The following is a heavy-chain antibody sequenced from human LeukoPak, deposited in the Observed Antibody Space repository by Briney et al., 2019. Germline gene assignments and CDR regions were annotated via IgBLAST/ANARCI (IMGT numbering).Heavy chain of an antibody. CDR3: AQNGQSGFSFDP. D-gene: IGHD2-8*01. Sequence: SETLSLTCSVYGASLNGHYWSWIRQPPGKGLEWIGEGSDVGGTKYNPSLKSRVTISADTSKNQFSLKLSSVAAADTAVYYCAQNGQSGFSFDPWGQGTLVTVSS. CDR1: GASLNGHY. J-gene: IGHJ5*02. V-gene: IGHV4-34*01. CDR2: GSDVGGT.